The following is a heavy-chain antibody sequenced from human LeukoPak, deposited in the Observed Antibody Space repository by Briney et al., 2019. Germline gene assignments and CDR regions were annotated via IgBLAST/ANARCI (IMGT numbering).Heavy chain of an antibody. V-gene: IGHV3-53*05. Sequence: GGSLRLSCAASGFTVSSIYMSWVRQAQGQGLVWVSVIYSGGSTYYADSVKGRFTISRDNSKNTLYLQMNSLRAEDTAVYYCARDDFSIVATIADAFDIWGQGTMVTVSS. J-gene: IGHJ3*02. D-gene: IGHD5-12*01. CDR1: GFTVSSIY. CDR3: ARDDFSIVATIADAFDI. CDR2: IYSGGST.